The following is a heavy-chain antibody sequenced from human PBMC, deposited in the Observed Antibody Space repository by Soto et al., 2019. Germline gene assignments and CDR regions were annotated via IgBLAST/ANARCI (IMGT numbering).Heavy chain of an antibody. CDR3: ASSVLVTSTMNYFDL. CDR1: GYIFTSYW. D-gene: IGHD2-8*02. Sequence: PGESLKISCKGSGYIFTSYWIGCVRQMPGEGLEWLGIIYPDDSDTRYSPSFLGQVTISADKSIKTTYLQWSSLKASDTAIYFCASSVLVTSTMNYFDLSGQGTLVTVSS. CDR2: IYPDDSDT. V-gene: IGHV5-51*01. J-gene: IGHJ4*02.